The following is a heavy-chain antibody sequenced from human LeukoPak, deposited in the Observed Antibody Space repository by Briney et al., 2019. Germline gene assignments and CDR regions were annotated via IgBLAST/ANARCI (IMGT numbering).Heavy chain of an antibody. CDR3: ARGSAYYYDSSGYYLSY. V-gene: IGHV1-8*02. D-gene: IGHD3-22*01. Sequence: ASVKVSCKASGYTFTSYGISWVRQAPGQGLEWMGWMNPNSGNTGYAQKFQGRVTMTRNTSISTAYMELSSLRSEDTAVYYCARGSAYYYDSSGYYLSYWGQGTLVTVSS. CDR2: MNPNSGNT. J-gene: IGHJ4*02. CDR1: GYTFTSYG.